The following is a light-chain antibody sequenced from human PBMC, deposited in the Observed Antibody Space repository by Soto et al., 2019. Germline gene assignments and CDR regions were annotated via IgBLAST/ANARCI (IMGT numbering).Light chain of an antibody. CDR1: QTVSSK. J-gene: IGKJ1*01. V-gene: IGKV3-15*01. CDR2: GAS. CDR3: LQEYSYQWT. Sequence: YTDTLSVSPGERASLSCRASQTVSSKLAWYQQKRGQAPRLLIFGASTRATGFPARFSGRGAGTEFTPISSMQPEDFSTYYCLQEYSYQWTFGQGTKVDIK.